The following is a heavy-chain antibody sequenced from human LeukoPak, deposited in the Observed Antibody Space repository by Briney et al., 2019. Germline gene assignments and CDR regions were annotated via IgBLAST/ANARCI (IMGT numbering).Heavy chain of an antibody. CDR2: IYYSGST. CDR1: GGSISSSSYY. J-gene: IGHJ4*02. Sequence: SETLSLTCTVSGGSISSSSYYWGWIRQPPGKGLEWIGSIYYSGSTYYNPSLKSRVTISVDTSKNQFSLKLSSVTAADTAVYYCARDPLLWFGVMGRSQNFDYWGQGTLVTVSS. V-gene: IGHV4-39*07. CDR3: ARDPLLWFGVMGRSQNFDY. D-gene: IGHD3-10*01.